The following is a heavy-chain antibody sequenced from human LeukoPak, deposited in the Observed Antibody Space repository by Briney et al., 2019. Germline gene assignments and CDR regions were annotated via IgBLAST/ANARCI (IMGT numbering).Heavy chain of an antibody. Sequence: MAGGSLRLSCAASGFTFSSYSMNWVRQAPGKGLEWVSSISSSSSYIYYADSVKGRFTISRDNAKNSLYLQMNSLRAEDAAVYYCASANQNLDAFDIWGQGTMVTVSS. CDR3: ASANQNLDAFDI. J-gene: IGHJ3*02. CDR1: GFTFSSYS. CDR2: ISSSSSYI. V-gene: IGHV3-21*01.